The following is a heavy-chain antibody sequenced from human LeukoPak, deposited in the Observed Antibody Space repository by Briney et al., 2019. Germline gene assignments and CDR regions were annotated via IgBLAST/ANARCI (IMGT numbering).Heavy chain of an antibody. D-gene: IGHD5/OR15-5a*01. V-gene: IGHV3-33*01. CDR1: GFTFSSYG. J-gene: IGHJ4*02. CDR2: IWYDGSNK. CDR3: ARVPIVFEYYFDY. Sequence: GGSLRLSCAASGFTFSSYGMHWVRQAPGKGLEWVAVIWYDGSNKYYADSVKGRFTISRDNSKNTLYLQMNSLRAEDTAVYYCARVPIVFEYYFDYWAREPWSPSPQ.